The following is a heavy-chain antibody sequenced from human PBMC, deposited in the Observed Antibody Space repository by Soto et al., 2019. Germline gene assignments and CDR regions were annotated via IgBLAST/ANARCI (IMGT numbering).Heavy chain of an antibody. Sequence: GGSLRLSCAASGFTFSSYAMHWVRQAPGKGLEWVAVISYDGSNKYYADSVKGRFTISRDNSKNTLYLQMNSLRAEDTAVYYCARDHGYYYDSSGYYSAEYFQHWGQGTLVTVSS. J-gene: IGHJ1*01. CDR3: ARDHGYYYDSSGYYSAEYFQH. V-gene: IGHV3-30-3*01. CDR1: GFTFSSYA. CDR2: ISYDGSNK. D-gene: IGHD3-22*01.